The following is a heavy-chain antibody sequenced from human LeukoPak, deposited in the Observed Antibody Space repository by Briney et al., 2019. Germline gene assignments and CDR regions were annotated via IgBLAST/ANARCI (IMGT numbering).Heavy chain of an antibody. CDR2: ISGSGGST. D-gene: IGHD2-2*01. CDR1: GFTFSIYA. Sequence: GGSLRLSYAASGFTFSIYAMSWVRQAPGKGLECVSAISGSGGSTYYADCVKGRFTISRDNSKNTLYLQMNSLRAEDTAVYYCAKDPGFCSSTSCYPSNYFDYWGQGTLVTVSS. V-gene: IGHV3-23*01. J-gene: IGHJ4*02. CDR3: AKDPGFCSSTSCYPSNYFDY.